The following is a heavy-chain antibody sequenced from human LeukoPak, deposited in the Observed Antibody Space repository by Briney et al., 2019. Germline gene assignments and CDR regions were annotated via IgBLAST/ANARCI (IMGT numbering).Heavy chain of an antibody. CDR2: INPNSGGT. D-gene: IGHD3-10*02. J-gene: IGHJ6*03. V-gene: IGHV1-2*02. CDR3: ARVFLVPATYYYYYMDV. CDR1: GYTFTGYY. Sequence: ASVKVSCKASGYTFTGYYMHWVRQAPGQGLEWMGWINPNSGGTNYAQKFQGRVTMTRDTSISTAYMELSRLRSDDTAVYYCARVFLVPATYYYYYMDVWGKGTTVTVSS.